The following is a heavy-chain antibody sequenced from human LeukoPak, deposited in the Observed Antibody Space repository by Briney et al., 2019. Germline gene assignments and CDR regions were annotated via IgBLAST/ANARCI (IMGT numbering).Heavy chain of an antibody. CDR3: AAGGSSSSSDEFFQH. CDR1: GYTFTVYY. J-gene: IGHJ1*01. V-gene: IGHV1-2*06. D-gene: IGHD6-6*01. Sequence: ASVKVSCKASGYTFTVYYMHWVRQAPGQGLEWMGRINPNSGGTNYAQKFQGRVTMSRDTSISTAYMELTRLRSDDTAVYYCAAGGSSSSSDEFFQHWGQGTLVTVSS. CDR2: INPNSGGT.